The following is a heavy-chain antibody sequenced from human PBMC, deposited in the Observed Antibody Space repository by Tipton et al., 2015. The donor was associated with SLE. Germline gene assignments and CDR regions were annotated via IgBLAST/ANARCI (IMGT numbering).Heavy chain of an antibody. CDR2: INHGGST. CDR3: ARGVAGYFHYCYMDV. V-gene: IGHV4-34*01. CDR1: GGSINSYY. Sequence: LRLSCTVSGGSINSYYWNWIRLPPGKGLEWIGEINHGGSTNYNPSLKSRVAISLDTPKNQFSLRLSSVTAADTAVYYCARGVAGYFHYCYMDVWGRGTTVTISS. J-gene: IGHJ6*03.